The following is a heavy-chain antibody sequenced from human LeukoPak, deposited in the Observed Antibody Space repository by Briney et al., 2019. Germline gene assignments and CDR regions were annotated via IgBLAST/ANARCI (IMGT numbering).Heavy chain of an antibody. CDR2: IYGGGST. Sequence: ETLSLTCTVSSGSISSYYWSWVRQAPGKGLEWVSVIYGGGSTYYADSVKGRFTISRDTPKNTLYLQMNSLRVEDTAVYYCASWPVGWYGEDSWGQGTLVTVSS. CDR3: ASWPVGWYGEDS. CDR1: SGSISSYY. J-gene: IGHJ4*02. V-gene: IGHV3-53*01. D-gene: IGHD6-19*01.